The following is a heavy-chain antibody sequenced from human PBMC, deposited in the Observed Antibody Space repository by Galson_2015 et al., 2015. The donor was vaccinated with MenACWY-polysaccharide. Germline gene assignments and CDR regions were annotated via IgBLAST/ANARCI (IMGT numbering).Heavy chain of an antibody. D-gene: IGHD3-3*01. CDR1: GFTFTCYA. J-gene: IGHJ5*02. Sequence: SLRLSCAASGFTFTCYAMSWVRQAPGRGLEWVSAIRSSGTNTCYADSVKGRFTISRDNSKNTLYLQMNSLRAEDTAVYYCAKDSTDFWSVAGRFGHWGQGTLVTVSS. CDR3: AKDSTDFWSVAGRFGH. CDR2: IRSSGTNT. V-gene: IGHV3-23*01.